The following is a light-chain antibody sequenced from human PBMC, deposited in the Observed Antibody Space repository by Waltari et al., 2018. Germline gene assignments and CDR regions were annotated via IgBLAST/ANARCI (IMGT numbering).Light chain of an antibody. Sequence: QSVLTQPPSVSGAPGQGVTISCTGSSANIGAGYDVHWYQQLPGTAPKLLIYANTNRPSGVPDRFSGSKSGTSASLAITGLQAEDEADYYCQSYDSSLLYVFGTATKVTVL. J-gene: IGLJ1*01. CDR2: ANT. CDR1: SANIGAGYD. CDR3: QSYDSSLLYV. V-gene: IGLV1-40*01.